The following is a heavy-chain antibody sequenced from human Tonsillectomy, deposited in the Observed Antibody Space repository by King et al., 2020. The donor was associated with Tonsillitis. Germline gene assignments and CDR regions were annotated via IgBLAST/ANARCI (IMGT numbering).Heavy chain of an antibody. V-gene: IGHV3-53*04. CDR1: GFSVSRNY. D-gene: IGHD3-22*01. CDR2: INSGGST. J-gene: IGHJ4*02. CDR3: ARDTSHXGYYDY. Sequence: VQLVESGGGLVQPGGSLRLSCAASGFSVSRNYMSWVRQAPGKGLEWVSVINSGGSTNYADSVKGRFTISRHNSENTVYLQMNSLRAEDTAVYYCARDTSHXGYYDYWXXGTLVTVSS.